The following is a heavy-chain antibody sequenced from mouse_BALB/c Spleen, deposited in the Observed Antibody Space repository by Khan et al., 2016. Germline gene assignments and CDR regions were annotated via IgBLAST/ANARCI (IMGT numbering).Heavy chain of an antibody. CDR1: VYSITSDYA. CDR2: ISYSGST. V-gene: IGHV3-2*02. J-gene: IGHJ3*01. CDR3: ARGGGPLFAY. Sequence: EVQLQESGPGLVKPSQSLSLTCTVTVYSITSDYAWNWIRQFPGNKLEWLGYISYSGSTSYNPSLKSRISITRDTSKNPFFLQLNSVTTEDTSTYYCARGGGPLFAYWGQVTLVTVTA. D-gene: IGHD3-3*01.